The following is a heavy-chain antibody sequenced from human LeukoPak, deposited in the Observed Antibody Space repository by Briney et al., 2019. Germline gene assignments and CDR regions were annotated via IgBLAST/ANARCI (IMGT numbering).Heavy chain of an antibody. V-gene: IGHV3-23*01. CDR2: ISGSGGST. CDR1: GFTFSSYA. D-gene: IGHD1-26*01. Sequence: PGGSLRLSCAASGFTFSSYAMSWVRQAPGKGLEWVSAISGSGGSTYYADSVKGRFTISRDNSKNTLYLQMNSLKAEDTAVYYCAKDQNSGDAFDIWGQGTMVTVSS. CDR3: AKDQNSGDAFDI. J-gene: IGHJ3*02.